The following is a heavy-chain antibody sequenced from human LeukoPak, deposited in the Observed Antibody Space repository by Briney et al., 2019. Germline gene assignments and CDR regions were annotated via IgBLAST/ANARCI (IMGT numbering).Heavy chain of an antibody. CDR2: ISTYNGNT. D-gene: IGHD6-19*01. CDR1: GYTFSRYG. J-gene: IGHJ3*02. Sequence: GASLKVSCKASGYTFSRYGITWVRQAPGQGLEWMGWISTYNGNTKYTHKLQARITMTTDTSTNTAYMELRSLRSDDTALYYCARVWLGNAFDIWGQGTMVTVSS. CDR3: ARVWLGNAFDI. V-gene: IGHV1-18*01.